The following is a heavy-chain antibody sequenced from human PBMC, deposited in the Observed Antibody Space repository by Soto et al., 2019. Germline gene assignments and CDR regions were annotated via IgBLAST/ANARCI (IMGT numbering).Heavy chain of an antibody. Sequence: GGSLRLSCAASGFSVSSKYMSWVRQAPGKGLEWVSVIYSGGSTYYADSVKGRFTISRDNSKNTLYLQMNSLRAEDTAVYYCARVGAPDLYFDYWGQGTLVTVSS. CDR3: ARVGAPDLYFDY. V-gene: IGHV3-66*01. CDR2: IYSGGST. J-gene: IGHJ4*02. CDR1: GFSVSSKY. D-gene: IGHD1-26*01.